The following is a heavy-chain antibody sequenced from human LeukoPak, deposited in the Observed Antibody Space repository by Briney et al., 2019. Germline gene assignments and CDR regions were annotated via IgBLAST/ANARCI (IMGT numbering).Heavy chain of an antibody. CDR3: ARDPLRGDYYDSSGYYHY. J-gene: IGHJ4*02. CDR1: GHTLTELS. CDR2: FDPEDGET. V-gene: IGHV1-24*01. D-gene: IGHD3-22*01. Sequence: ASVKVSCKVSGHTLTELSMHWVRQAPGKGLEWMGGFDPEDGETIYAQKFQGRVTMTEDTSTDTAYTELSSLRSDDTAVYYCARDPLRGDYYDSSGYYHYWGQGTLVTVSS.